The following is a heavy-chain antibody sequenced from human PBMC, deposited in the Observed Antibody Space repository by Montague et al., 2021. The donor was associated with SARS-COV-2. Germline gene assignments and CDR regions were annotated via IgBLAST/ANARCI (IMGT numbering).Heavy chain of an antibody. D-gene: IGHD3-10*01. Sequence: SPRLSCAASGFTFSSYGMHWVRQAPGKGLEWVAVIWYDGSNKYYADSVKGRFTISRDNSKNTLYLQMNSLRAEDTAVYYCSGGLLWFGELGYWGQGTLVTVSS. CDR3: SGGLLWFGELGY. CDR1: GFTFSSYG. J-gene: IGHJ4*02. CDR2: IWYDGSNK. V-gene: IGHV3-33*01.